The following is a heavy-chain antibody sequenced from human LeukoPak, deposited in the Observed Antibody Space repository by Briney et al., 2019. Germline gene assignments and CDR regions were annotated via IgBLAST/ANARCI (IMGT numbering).Heavy chain of an antibody. CDR3: AKDLNSGYDSFDY. V-gene: IGHV3-30*02. CDR1: GFTFSSYG. Sequence: GGSLRLSCAASGFTFSSYGMHWVRQAPGKGLEWVAFIRYDGSNKYYADSVKGRFTISRDNSKNTLYLQMNSLRAEDTAVYYCAKDLNSGYDSFDYWGQGTLVTVSS. CDR2: IRYDGSNK. D-gene: IGHD5-12*01. J-gene: IGHJ4*02.